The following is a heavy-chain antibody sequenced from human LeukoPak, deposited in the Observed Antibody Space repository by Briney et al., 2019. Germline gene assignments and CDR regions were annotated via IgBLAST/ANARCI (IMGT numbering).Heavy chain of an antibody. CDR2: IYYSGNT. J-gene: IGHJ3*02. CDR3: ARNRWDGLDAFDI. CDR1: GGSISSYY. D-gene: IGHD1-26*01. V-gene: IGHV4-59*08. Sequence: SETLSLTCTVSGGSISSYYWSWIRQPPGRGLEWIGYIYYSGNTNYNPSLKSRVTISVDTSKNQFSLKLSSVTAADTAVYYCARNRWDGLDAFDIWGQGTMVTVSS.